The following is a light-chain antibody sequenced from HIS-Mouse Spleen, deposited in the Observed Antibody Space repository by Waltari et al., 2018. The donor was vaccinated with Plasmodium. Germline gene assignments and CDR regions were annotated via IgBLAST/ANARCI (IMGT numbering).Light chain of an antibody. J-gene: IGKJ1*01. V-gene: IGKV1-9*01. CDR2: AAS. CDR3: QQLNSYPRT. CDR1: QGISSY. Sequence: DIQLTQSPSLLSASVGDRVTIPCRASQGISSYLAWYQQKPGKAPKLLIYAASTLQSGVPSRFSGSGSGTEFTLTISSLQPEDFATYYCQQLNSYPRTFGQGTKVEIK.